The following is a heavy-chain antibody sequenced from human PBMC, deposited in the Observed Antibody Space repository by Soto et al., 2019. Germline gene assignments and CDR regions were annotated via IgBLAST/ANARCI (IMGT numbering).Heavy chain of an antibody. CDR2: IDSSGASI. D-gene: IGHD2-2*01. V-gene: IGHV3-48*02. Sequence: GGSLRLSCGASGFTFTTCSMNWVRQAPGKGLEWVSYIDSSGASIYYADSVRGRFIISRDNAKNSLYLQMNSLRDEDTAVYYCAKAHSTTCFDYWGQGALVTVSS. CDR1: GFTFTTCS. J-gene: IGHJ4*02. CDR3: AKAHSTTCFDY.